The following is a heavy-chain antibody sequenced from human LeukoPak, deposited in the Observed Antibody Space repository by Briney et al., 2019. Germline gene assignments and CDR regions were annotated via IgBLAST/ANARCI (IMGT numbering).Heavy chain of an antibody. CDR2: ISSSGSTI. D-gene: IGHD5-12*01. CDR3: ARENSGYDYYSDFDY. CDR1: GFTFSSYE. Sequence: PGGSLRLSCAASGFTFSSYEMNWVRQAPGKGLEWVSYISSSGSTIYYADSVKGRFTISRDNAKNSLYLQMNSLRAEDTAVYYCARENSGYDYYSDFDYWGQGTLVTVSS. J-gene: IGHJ4*02. V-gene: IGHV3-48*03.